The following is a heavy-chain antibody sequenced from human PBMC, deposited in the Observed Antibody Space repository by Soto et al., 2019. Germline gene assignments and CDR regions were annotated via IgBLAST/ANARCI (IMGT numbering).Heavy chain of an antibody. CDR3: ATDPAGDGDYEGLFDY. D-gene: IGHD4-17*01. CDR2: ISGSGTFT. J-gene: IGHJ4*02. Sequence: EVQLLESGGGLVQPGGSLRLSCAASGFTFGSYAMRWVRQTPGKGLEWVSAISGSGTFTYYADSVKGRFTISRDISEHTVYLQMHERRAEDTAIYYCATDPAGDGDYEGLFDYWCQGTLVTFSS. V-gene: IGHV3-23*01. CDR1: GFTFGSYA.